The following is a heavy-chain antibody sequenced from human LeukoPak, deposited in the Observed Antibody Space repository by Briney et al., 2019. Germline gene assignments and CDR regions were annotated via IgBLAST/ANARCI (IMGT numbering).Heavy chain of an antibody. V-gene: IGHV4-61*02. CDR1: GGSISSGSYY. CDR2: IYTSGST. D-gene: IGHD2-15*01. Sequence: SETLSLTCTVSGGSISSGSYYWSWIRQPAGKGLEWIGRIYTSGSTNYNPSLKSRVTISVDTSKNRFSLKLSSVTAADTAVYYCASGSRFYYYYYYYMDVWGKGTSVTVSS. J-gene: IGHJ6*03. CDR3: ASGSRFYYYYYYYMDV.